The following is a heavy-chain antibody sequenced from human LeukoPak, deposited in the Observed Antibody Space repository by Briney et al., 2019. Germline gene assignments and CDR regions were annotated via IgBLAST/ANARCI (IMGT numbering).Heavy chain of an antibody. CDR1: GLTFSDFW. CDR2: IKRDGSEK. CDR3: VGGDV. Sequence: GGSLRLSWAVSGLTFSDFWMNWVRKAPGKGLEWVANIKRDGSEKYYVDSVKGRLTISRDNAKNSLYLQMNSLRGEDTAVYYCVGGDVWGQGTMVTVSS. V-gene: IGHV3-7*04. J-gene: IGHJ3*01.